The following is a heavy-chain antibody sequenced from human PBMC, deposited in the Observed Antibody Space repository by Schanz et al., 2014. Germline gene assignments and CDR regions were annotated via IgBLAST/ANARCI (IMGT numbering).Heavy chain of an antibody. CDR2: ISPYNGNT. CDR1: GGTFSSFG. CDR3: TRGGYSYALSAFDI. J-gene: IGHJ3*02. D-gene: IGHD5-18*01. Sequence: QLQLVQSGAEVKKPGSSVKVSCKLSGGTFSSFGINWVRQAPGQGLEWMGWISPYNGNTNYAQKFQGRVTMTTDTSTGTAYMELRSLRSDDTALYYCTRGGYSYALSAFDIWGQGTMVTVSS. V-gene: IGHV1-18*01.